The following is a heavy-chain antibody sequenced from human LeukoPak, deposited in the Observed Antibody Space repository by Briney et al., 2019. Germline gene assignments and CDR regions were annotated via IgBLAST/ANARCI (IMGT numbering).Heavy chain of an antibody. Sequence: SGPTLVNPTQTLTLTCSFSGFSPGTSGMCVTWVRQSPGEALEWLARIDWDDDKFYNTSLKTRLTISKDTSKNQVVLTMTYMDPVDTATYYCARVSRGNYGMYYFDYWGLGALVTVSS. J-gene: IGHJ4*02. CDR3: ARVSRGNYGMYYFDY. V-gene: IGHV2-70*17. CDR1: GFSPGTSGMC. CDR2: IDWDDDK. D-gene: IGHD4-11*01.